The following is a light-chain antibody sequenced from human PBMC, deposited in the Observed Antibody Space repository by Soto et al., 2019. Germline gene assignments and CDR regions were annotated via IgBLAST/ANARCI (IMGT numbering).Light chain of an antibody. Sequence: QPVLTQSPSASASLGASVKLTCTVSSGHSSYAIALHQQQPEKGPRDLMKLNSDGTHSKGDGIPDRFSGSSSGAEHYLTISSLQSEDEADYYWQTWRTGIVVFGGGTKLTVL. CDR1: SGHSSYA. CDR2: LNSDGTH. V-gene: IGLV4-69*01. CDR3: QTWRTGIVV. J-gene: IGLJ2*01.